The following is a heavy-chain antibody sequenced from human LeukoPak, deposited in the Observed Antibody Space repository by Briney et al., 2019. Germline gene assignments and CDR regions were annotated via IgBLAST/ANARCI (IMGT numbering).Heavy chain of an antibody. CDR1: GYSFTSYW. J-gene: IGHJ4*02. D-gene: IGHD3-10*01. Sequence: GESLKISCKGSGYSFTSYWITWVCQMPGKGLEWMGRIDPSDSYTNYSPSFQGHVTISADKSISTAYLQWSSLKASDTAMYYCVRDDLSGSLFYYFDYWGQGTLVTVSS. CDR2: IDPSDSYT. V-gene: IGHV5-10-1*01. CDR3: VRDDLSGSLFYYFDY.